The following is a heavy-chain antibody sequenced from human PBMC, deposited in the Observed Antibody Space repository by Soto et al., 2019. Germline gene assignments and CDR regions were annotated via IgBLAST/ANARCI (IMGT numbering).Heavy chain of an antibody. CDR1: GGSFSGYY. J-gene: IGHJ5*02. CDR2: INHSGST. V-gene: IGHV4-34*01. Sequence: SETLSLTCAVYGGSFSGYYWSWIRQPPGKGLEWIGEINHSGSTNYNPSLKSRVTISVDTSRNQFSLKLSSVTAADTAVYYCARGSGIVVVPAAMLNWFDPWGQGTLVTAPQ. D-gene: IGHD2-2*01. CDR3: ARGSGIVVVPAAMLNWFDP.